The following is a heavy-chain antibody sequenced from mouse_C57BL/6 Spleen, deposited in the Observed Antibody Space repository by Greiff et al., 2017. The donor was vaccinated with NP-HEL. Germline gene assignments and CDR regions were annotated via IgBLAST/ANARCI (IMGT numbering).Heavy chain of an antibody. D-gene: IGHD1-1*02. CDR2: INPNNGGT. CDR3: ARAIRVARAMDY. Sequence: EVQLQQSGPELVKPGASVKISCKASGYTFTDYYMNWVKQSHGKSLEWIGDINPNNGGTSYNQKFKGKATLTVDKSSSTAYMELRSLTSEDSAVYYYARAIRVARAMDYWGQGTSVTVSS. CDR1: GYTFTDYY. V-gene: IGHV1-26*01. J-gene: IGHJ4*01.